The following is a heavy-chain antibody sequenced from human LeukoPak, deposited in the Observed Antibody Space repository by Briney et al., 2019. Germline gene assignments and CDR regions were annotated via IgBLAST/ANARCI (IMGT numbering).Heavy chain of an antibody. J-gene: IGHJ4*02. CDR3: AKDWYDILTGYYPLFDY. V-gene: IGHV3-23*01. CDR1: GFTFSSYA. D-gene: IGHD3-9*01. CDR2: ISGSGGST. Sequence: GSLRLSCAASGFTFSSYAMSWVRQAPGKGLEWVSAISGSGGSTYYADSVKGRFTISRDNSKNTLYLQMNSLRAEDTAVYYCAKDWYDILTGYYPLFDYWGQGTLVTVSS.